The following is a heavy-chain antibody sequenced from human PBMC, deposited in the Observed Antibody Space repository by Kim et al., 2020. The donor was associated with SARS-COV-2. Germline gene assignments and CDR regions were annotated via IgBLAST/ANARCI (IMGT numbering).Heavy chain of an antibody. Sequence: SETLSLTCAVYGGSFSGYYWSWIRQPPGKGLEWIGEINHSGSTNYNPSLKSRVTISVDTSKNQFSLKLSSVTAADTAVYYCARLVFPLKNIAAAGTGFDYWGQGTLVTVSS. CDR1: GGSFSGYY. J-gene: IGHJ4*02. CDR3: ARLVFPLKNIAAAGTGFDY. V-gene: IGHV4-34*01. CDR2: INHSGST. D-gene: IGHD6-13*01.